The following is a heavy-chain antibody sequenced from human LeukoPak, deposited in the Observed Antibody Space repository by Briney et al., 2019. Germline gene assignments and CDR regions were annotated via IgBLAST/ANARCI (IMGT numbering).Heavy chain of an antibody. D-gene: IGHD3-10*01. CDR3: ARDPAMVRGGNAFDI. V-gene: IGHV3-11*05. Sequence: GGSLRLSCAASRFTFSDYYMSWIRQAPGKGLEWVSYISSSSSYTNYADSVKGRFTISRDNAKNSLYLQMNSLRAEDTAVYYCARDPAMVRGGNAFDIWGQGTMVTVSS. CDR1: RFTFSDYY. J-gene: IGHJ3*02. CDR2: ISSSSSYT.